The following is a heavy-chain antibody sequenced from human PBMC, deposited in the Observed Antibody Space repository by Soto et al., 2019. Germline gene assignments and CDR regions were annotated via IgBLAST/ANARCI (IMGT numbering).Heavy chain of an antibody. CDR1: GYTFSSYA. V-gene: IGHV1-69*06. CDR3: ARSSTNYNWNYLAWFDP. J-gene: IGHJ5*02. Sequence: SVKVSCKASGYTFSSYAISWVRQAPGQGLEWMGGIIPIFGTANYAQKFQGRVTITADKSTSTAYMELSSLRSEDTAVYYCARSSTNYNWNYLAWFDPWGQGTLVTVSS. D-gene: IGHD1-7*01. CDR2: IIPIFGTA.